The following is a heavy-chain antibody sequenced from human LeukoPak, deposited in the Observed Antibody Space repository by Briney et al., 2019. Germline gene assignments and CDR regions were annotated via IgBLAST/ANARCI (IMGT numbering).Heavy chain of an antibody. CDR2: ISYDGSNK. Sequence: QPGGSLRLSCAASGFTFSSYAMHWVRQAPGKGLEWVAVISYDGSNKYYADSAKGRFTISRDNSKNTLYLQMNSLRAEDTAVYYCARALGELLRYFDWLLGSDAFDIWGQGTMVTVSS. V-gene: IGHV3-30*04. D-gene: IGHD3-9*01. J-gene: IGHJ3*02. CDR1: GFTFSSYA. CDR3: ARALGELLRYFDWLLGSDAFDI.